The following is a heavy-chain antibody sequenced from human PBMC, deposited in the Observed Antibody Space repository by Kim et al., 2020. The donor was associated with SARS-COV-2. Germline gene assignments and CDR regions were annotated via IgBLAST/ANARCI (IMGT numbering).Heavy chain of an antibody. J-gene: IGHJ6*02. CDR2: ISDRVVGP. CDR1: GFIFSNYA. CDR3: ARDSPWGISMIPGVNVKYYGMDV. D-gene: IGHD3-10*01. Sequence: GGSLRLSCVASGFIFSNYAWNWVRQAPGKGLEWVSVISDRVVGPKYPAPVGGGFTISRDNSKNTLYLQMSSLRVDDTAVYFCARDSPWGISMIPGVNVKYYGMDVWGQGATVTVSS. V-gene: IGHV3-23*01.